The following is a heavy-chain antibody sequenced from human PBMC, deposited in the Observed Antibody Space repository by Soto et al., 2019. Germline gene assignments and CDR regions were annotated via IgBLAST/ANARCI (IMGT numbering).Heavy chain of an antibody. CDR1: TFNFTSYS. V-gene: IGHV3-21*01. D-gene: IGHD3-9*01. CDR2: ISATSTYI. J-gene: IGHJ4*02. Sequence: EVQLVESGGGLVKPGGSLRLTCAGSTFNFTSYSLNWVRQAPGKGLEWVSSISATSTYIFYADSVKGRFTISRDNAQNSVSPQMKTLRAEDTALYYCERVNSATGSMPFDHWGQGTLVTVSS. CDR3: ERVNSATGSMPFDH.